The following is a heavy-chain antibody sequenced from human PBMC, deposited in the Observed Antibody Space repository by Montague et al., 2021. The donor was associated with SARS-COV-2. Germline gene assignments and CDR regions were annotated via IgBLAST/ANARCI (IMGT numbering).Heavy chain of an antibody. D-gene: IGHD6-13*01. CDR2: IDWDDDK. CDR1: GFSLSTSGMC. J-gene: IGHJ4*02. V-gene: IGHV2-70*11. Sequence: PALMTPTQTLTLTCTFSGFSLSTSGMCVSWIRQPPGKALEWLARIDWDDDKYYSTSLKTRLTISKDTSKNQVVLTMTNMDPVDTATYYCAREIAAAPDYWGQGTLVTVSS. CDR3: AREIAAAPDY.